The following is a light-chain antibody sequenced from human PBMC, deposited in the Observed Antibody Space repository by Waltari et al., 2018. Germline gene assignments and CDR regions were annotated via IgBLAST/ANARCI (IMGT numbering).Light chain of an antibody. CDR3: SSYTSSSTLV. V-gene: IGLV2-14*01. Sequence: QSALTRPASVSGSPGQLTTISWPGTSSDVGGFNFVSWYQQHPGKAPKLMIYDVSNRPSGVSNRFSGSKSGNTASLTISGLQAEDEADYYCSSYTSSSTLVFGGGTKLTVL. CDR2: DVS. CDR1: SSDVGGFNF. J-gene: IGLJ3*02.